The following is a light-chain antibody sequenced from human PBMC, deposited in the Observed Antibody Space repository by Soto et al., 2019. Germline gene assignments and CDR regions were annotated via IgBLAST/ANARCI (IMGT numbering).Light chain of an antibody. CDR2: DVS. CDR3: NSYTSSSALV. Sequence: QSVLTQPASVSGSPGQSITISCTGTSSDIGGYNYVSWYQQHPGKGPKLMIYDVSNRPSGASNRFSGSKSGNTASLTISGLQAEDEADYYCNSYTSSSALVFGGGTKLTVL. J-gene: IGLJ2*01. CDR1: SSDIGGYNY. V-gene: IGLV2-14*01.